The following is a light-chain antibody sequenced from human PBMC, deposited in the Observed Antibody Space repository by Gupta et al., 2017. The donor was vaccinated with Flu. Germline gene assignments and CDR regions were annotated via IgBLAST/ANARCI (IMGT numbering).Light chain of an antibody. V-gene: IGLV3-21*02. CDR3: QVWDSSSGRV. J-gene: IGLJ3*02. CDR2: DDD. CDR1: DIGRKS. Sequence: SFVLTQPPSVSVAPGQTARISCGGSDIGRKSVHWYLRRPGQAPLLVVNDDDDRPPGIPARLSGSKAGNTATLTLSRVEAGEEADYYCQVWDSSSGRVFGGGTKLTVL.